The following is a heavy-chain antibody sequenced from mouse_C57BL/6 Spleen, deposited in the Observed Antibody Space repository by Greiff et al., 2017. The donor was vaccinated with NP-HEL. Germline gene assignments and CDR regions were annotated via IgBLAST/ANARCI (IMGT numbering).Heavy chain of an antibody. V-gene: IGHV5-15*01. Sequence: EVHLVESGGGLVQPGGSLKLSCAASGFTFSDYGMAWVRQAPRKGPEWVAFISNLAYSIYYADTVTGRFTISRENAKNTLYLEMSSLRSEDTAMYYCARRRDSPYWYFDVWGTGTTVTVSS. J-gene: IGHJ1*03. CDR2: ISNLAYSI. CDR3: ARRRDSPYWYFDV. CDR1: GFTFSDYG.